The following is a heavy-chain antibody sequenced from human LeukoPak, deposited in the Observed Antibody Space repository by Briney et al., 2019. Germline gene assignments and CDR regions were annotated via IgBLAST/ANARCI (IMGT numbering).Heavy chain of an antibody. J-gene: IGHJ4*02. Sequence: GGSLRLSCAASGFTFTAYAMSWVRQTPEKGLEWVANIHDDGIVTHYVDSVKGRFTISRDNARNWVNLQLNSLRVEDTALYYCARGRGWVDHWGQGTLVTVSS. D-gene: IGHD3-16*01. CDR1: GFTFTAYA. V-gene: IGHV3-7*01. CDR2: IHDDGIVT. CDR3: ARGRGWVDH.